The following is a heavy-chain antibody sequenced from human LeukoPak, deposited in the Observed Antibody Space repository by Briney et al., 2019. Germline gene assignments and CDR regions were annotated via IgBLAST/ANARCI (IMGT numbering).Heavy chain of an antibody. V-gene: IGHV3-23*01. Sequence: GGSLRLSCAASGFTFSSYVMSWVRQAPGKGLEWVSVISGSGGTTFYADSVKGRFTISRDNARNSLYLQMNTLRVEDTALYYCARGRRSSSIWYLDYWGQGTLVTVSS. J-gene: IGHJ4*02. D-gene: IGHD6-13*01. CDR2: ISGSGGTT. CDR1: GFTFSSYV. CDR3: ARGRRSSSIWYLDY.